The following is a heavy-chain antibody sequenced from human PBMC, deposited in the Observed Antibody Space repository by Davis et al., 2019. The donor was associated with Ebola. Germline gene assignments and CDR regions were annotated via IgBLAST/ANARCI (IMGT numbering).Heavy chain of an antibody. V-gene: IGHV4-34*01. CDR2: INHSGTT. CDR3: ARVCYYDFWSGYPAKLYYGMDV. CDR1: GGSFSGYY. Sequence: SETLSLTCAVYGGSFSGYYWSWIRQPPGKGLEWIGEINHSGTTNYSPALKSRVTRSVDTSKNQFPLRLSSVTAADTAVYYCARVCYYDFWSGYPAKLYYGMDVWGQGTTVTVSS. J-gene: IGHJ6*02. D-gene: IGHD3-3*01.